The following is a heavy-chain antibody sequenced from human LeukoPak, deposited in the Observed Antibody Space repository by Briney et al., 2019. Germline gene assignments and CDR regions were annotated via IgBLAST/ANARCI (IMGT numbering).Heavy chain of an antibody. V-gene: IGHV4-30-2*01. D-gene: IGHD3-22*01. CDR3: ARVYDSSGRDAFDI. J-gene: IGHJ3*02. Sequence: SETLSLTCAVSGGSISSGGYSWSWIRQPPGKGLEWIGYIYHSGSTYYNPSLKSRVTISVDRSKNQFSLKLSSVTAADTAVYYCARVYDSSGRDAFDIWGQGTMVTVSS. CDR1: GGSISSGGYS. CDR2: IYHSGST.